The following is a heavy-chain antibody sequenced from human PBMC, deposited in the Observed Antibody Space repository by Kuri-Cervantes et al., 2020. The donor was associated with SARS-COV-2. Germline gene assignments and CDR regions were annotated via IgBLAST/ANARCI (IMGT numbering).Heavy chain of an antibody. D-gene: IGHD6-19*01. CDR1: GGSTSSSSYY. V-gene: IGHV4-39*01. Sequence: SETLSLTCTVSGGSTSSSSYYWGWIRQPPGKGLEWIGSIYYSGSTYYNPSLKSRVTISVDTSKNQLSLKLSSVTAADTAVYYCERRLREAVAASYYYYYGMDVWGQGTTVTVSS. CDR2: IYYSGST. J-gene: IGHJ6*02. CDR3: ERRLREAVAASYYYYYGMDV.